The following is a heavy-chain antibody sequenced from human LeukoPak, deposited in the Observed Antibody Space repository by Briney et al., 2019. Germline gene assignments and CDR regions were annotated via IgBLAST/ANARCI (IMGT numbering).Heavy chain of an antibody. J-gene: IGHJ1*01. CDR3: AGYYQH. V-gene: IGHV3-48*02. CDR1: GFTFSTYS. CDR2: ISSSSSTI. Sequence: GGSLRLSCAASGFTFSTYSMNWVRQAPGKGLEWVSYISSSSSTIYHADSVRGRFTISRDNAKNSLYLQMNSLRDEDTAVYYCAGYYQHWGQGTLVTVSS.